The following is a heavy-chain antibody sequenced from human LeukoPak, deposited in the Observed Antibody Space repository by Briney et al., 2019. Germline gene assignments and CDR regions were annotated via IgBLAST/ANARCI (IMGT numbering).Heavy chain of an antibody. CDR3: ARVLLWFGDLYGMDV. V-gene: IGHV3-74*01. CDR2: INNDGSST. CDR1: GFTFSSYW. J-gene: IGHJ6*02. Sequence: PGGSLRLSCAASGFTFSSYWMHWVRQAPGKGLVWVSRINNDGSSTSYADSVKGRFTISRDNAKNTLYLQMNSLRAEDTAVYYCARVLLWFGDLYGMDVWGQGTTVTVS. D-gene: IGHD3-10*01.